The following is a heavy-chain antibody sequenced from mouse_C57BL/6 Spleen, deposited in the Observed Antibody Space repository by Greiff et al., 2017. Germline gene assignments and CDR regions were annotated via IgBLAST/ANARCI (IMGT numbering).Heavy chain of an antibody. CDR1: GFSLTSYG. CDR3: ARNGYDEGGYFDY. J-gene: IGHJ2*01. CDR2: IWSGGST. V-gene: IGHV2-2*01. D-gene: IGHD2-2*01. Sequence: QVQLKESGPGLVQPSQSLSITCTVSGFSLTSYGVHWVRQSPGKGLEWLGVIWSGGSTDYNAAFISRLSISKDNSKSQVFFKMNSLQADDTAIYYCARNGYDEGGYFDYWGQGTTLTVSS.